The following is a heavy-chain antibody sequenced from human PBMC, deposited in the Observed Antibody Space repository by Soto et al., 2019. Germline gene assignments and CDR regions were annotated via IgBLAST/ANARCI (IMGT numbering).Heavy chain of an antibody. Sequence: SLTQPLPSTVSGGYIRSHYWRCIRQPQGKGLEWIGYIYYSGSTNYNPSLKSRVTISVDTSKNQFSLKLRSVTAADTAVYYCAREPGLHYEILTGFYYNYVVDVLGQGNSDTGS. CDR1: GGYIRSHY. CDR2: IYYSGST. V-gene: IGHV4-59*11. D-gene: IGHD3-9*01. CDR3: AREPGLHYEILTGFYYNYVVDV. J-gene: IGHJ6*01.